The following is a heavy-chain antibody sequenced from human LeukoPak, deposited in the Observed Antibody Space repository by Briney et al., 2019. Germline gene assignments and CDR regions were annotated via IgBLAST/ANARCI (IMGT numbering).Heavy chain of an antibody. V-gene: IGHV3-49*03. D-gene: IGHD3-3*02. CDR3: IRGTFGAY. Sequence: PGGSLRLSCTTSGFTSGDYASTWFRQAPGKGLEWVGFIRAKTYGATTEYAASVKGRLSISRDDSKSIAYLQMNSLKTEDTAVYYCIRGTFGAYWGQGTLVTVSS. J-gene: IGHJ4*02. CDR2: IRAKTYGATT. CDR1: GFTSGDYA.